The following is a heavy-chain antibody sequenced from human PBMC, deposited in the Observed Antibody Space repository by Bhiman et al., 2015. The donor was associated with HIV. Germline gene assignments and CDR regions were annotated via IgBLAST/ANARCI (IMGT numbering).Heavy chain of an antibody. CDR3: ARAKLEIYYYYYYMDV. V-gene: IGHV3-9*01. J-gene: IGHJ6*03. Sequence: EVQLVESGGGLVQPGRSLRLSCAASGFTFDEYAMHWVRQVPGKGLEWVSGISWNSNSKNYADSVKGRFTISRDNAKNSLYLQMNSLRAEDTAVYYCARAKLEIYYYYYYMDVWGKGTTVTVS. D-gene: IGHD6-6*01. CDR2: ISWNSNSK. CDR1: GFTFDEYA.